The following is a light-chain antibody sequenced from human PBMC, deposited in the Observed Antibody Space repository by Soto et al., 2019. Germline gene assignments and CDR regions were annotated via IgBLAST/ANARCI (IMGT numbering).Light chain of an antibody. CDR2: GAS. CDR3: QQYCSSGT. J-gene: IGKJ1*01. CDR1: QSVSNNY. Sequence: VLKQSPGALSLSQGERASRSCRASQSVSNNYLAWYQQKPGQAPRLLIYGASNRATGIPDRFSGSGSGTDSTLTISRLEPEDFAVYYCQQYCSSGTFGQGTKVDI. V-gene: IGKV3-20*01.